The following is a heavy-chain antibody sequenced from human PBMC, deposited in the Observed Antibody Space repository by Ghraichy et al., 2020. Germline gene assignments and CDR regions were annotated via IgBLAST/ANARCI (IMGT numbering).Heavy chain of an antibody. J-gene: IGHJ4*02. CDR3: AKLDISGYFFAPQ. CDR2: ISASHGRT. V-gene: IGHV3-23*01. Sequence: GGSLRLSCAASGFTFSNYAMSWVRQAPGKGLEWVSAISASHGRTYYADSVKGRFTISRDNSKNTLYLQMSSLRADDTAVYYCAKLDISGYFFAPQWGQGTLVTVSS. CDR1: GFTFSNYA. D-gene: IGHD3-22*01.